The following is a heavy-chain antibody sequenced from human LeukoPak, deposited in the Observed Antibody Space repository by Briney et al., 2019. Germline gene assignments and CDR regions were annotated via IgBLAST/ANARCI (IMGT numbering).Heavy chain of an antibody. J-gene: IGHJ6*03. CDR3: ARAIRVRGVIIYYYYMDV. V-gene: IGHV1-8*01. D-gene: IGHD3-10*01. Sequence: ASVKVSCKASGYTFTSYDINWVRQATGQGLEWMGWMNPNSGNTGYAQKFQGRVTMTRNTSISTAYMELSSLRSGDTAVYYCARAIRVRGVIIYYYYMDVWGKGTTVTVSS. CDR1: GYTFTSYD. CDR2: MNPNSGNT.